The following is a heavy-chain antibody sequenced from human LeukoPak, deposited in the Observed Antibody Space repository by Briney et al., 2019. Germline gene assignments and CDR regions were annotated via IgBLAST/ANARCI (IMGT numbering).Heavy chain of an antibody. Sequence: GGSLRLSCAASGFTFSSYWMSWVRQAPGKGLEWVANIKQDGSEKYYVDYVKGRLTISRDNAKNSLYLQMNSLRAEDTAVYYCASREYYYGSGSYSQTPLFDYWGQGTLVTVSS. CDR1: GFTFSSYW. J-gene: IGHJ4*02. CDR2: IKQDGSEK. CDR3: ASREYYYGSGSYSQTPLFDY. V-gene: IGHV3-7*01. D-gene: IGHD3-10*01.